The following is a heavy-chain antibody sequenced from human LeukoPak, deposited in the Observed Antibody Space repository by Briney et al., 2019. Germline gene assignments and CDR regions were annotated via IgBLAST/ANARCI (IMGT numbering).Heavy chain of an antibody. CDR3: ARSMADYYYYYGMDV. CDR2: IYHGGST. J-gene: IGHJ6*02. V-gene: IGHV4-38-2*02. CDR1: GDSISTNYY. Sequence: PSETLSLTCTVSGDSISTNYYWAWVRQPPGQGLACIGNIYHGGSTYYNPSLKSRVTISIDTSKSQFSLKLSSVTAADTAVYYCARSMADYYYYYGMDVWGQGTTVTVSS. D-gene: IGHD5-24*01.